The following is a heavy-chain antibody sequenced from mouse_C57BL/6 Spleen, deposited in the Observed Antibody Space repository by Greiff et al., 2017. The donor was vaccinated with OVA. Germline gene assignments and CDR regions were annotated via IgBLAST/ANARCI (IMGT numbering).Heavy chain of an antibody. Sequence: QVQLQQPGAELVKPGASVKLSCKASGYTFTSYWMHWVKQRPGQGLEWIGMIHPNSGSTNYNEKFKSKATLTVDKSSSTAYMQLSSLTSEDSAVYYCARYGLGDVGYFDVWGTGTTVTVSA. CDR3: ARYGLGDVGYFDV. CDR1: GYTFTSYW. D-gene: IGHD1-1*02. J-gene: IGHJ1*03. CDR2: IHPNSGST. V-gene: IGHV1-64*01.